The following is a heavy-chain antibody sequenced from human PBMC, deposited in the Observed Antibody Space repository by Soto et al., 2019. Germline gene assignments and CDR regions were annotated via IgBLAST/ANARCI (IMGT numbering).Heavy chain of an antibody. D-gene: IGHD4-17*01. CDR2: INPSGGST. CDR1: GYTFTSYY. CDR3: ASKPGEPVTQSGDTSYYYGREA. J-gene: IGHJ6*02. Sequence: ASVNISCKASGYTFTSYYMHWVRQAPGQGLEWMGIINPSGGSTSYAQKFQGRVTMTRDTSTSTVYMELSSLRSEDTAVYYCASKPGEPVTQSGDTSYYYGREAWDHRKTVSVS. V-gene: IGHV1-46*01.